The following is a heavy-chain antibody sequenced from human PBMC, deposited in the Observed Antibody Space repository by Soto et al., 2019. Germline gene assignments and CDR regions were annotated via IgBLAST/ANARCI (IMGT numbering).Heavy chain of an antibody. J-gene: IGHJ3*02. CDR2: IYPGDSDT. Sequence: GESLKISCKGSGYSFTSYWIGWVRQMPGKGLEWMGIIYPGDSDTRYSPSFQGQVTISADKSISTAYLQWSSLKASDTAMYYCARRNGYSSGWYDAFDIWGQGTMVTVSS. V-gene: IGHV5-51*01. D-gene: IGHD6-19*01. CDR1: GYSFTSYW. CDR3: ARRNGYSSGWYDAFDI.